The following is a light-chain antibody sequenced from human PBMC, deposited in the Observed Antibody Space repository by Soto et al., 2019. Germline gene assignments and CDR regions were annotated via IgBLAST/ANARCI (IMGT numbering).Light chain of an antibody. Sequence: QSALTQPASVSGSPGQSITISCTGTSSDVGSYNLVSWYQQHPGKAPKLMIYEGSKRPSGVSNRFSGSKSGNTASLTISGLQAEDEADYYCCSYAGSRRVSGGGTKVTVL. V-gene: IGLV2-23*01. CDR1: SSDVGSYNL. CDR2: EGS. CDR3: CSYAGSRRV. J-gene: IGLJ2*01.